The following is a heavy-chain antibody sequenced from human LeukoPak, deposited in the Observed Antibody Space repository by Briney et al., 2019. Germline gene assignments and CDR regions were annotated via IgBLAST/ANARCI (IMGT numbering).Heavy chain of an antibody. CDR1: GGSISGGTYY. CDR2: IYTSGST. Sequence: SETLSLTCTVSGGSISGGTYYWSWIRQPAGKGLEWIGRIYTSGSTNYNPSLKSRVTMSVDTSKNQFSLKLSSVTAADTAVYYCANLDSSSYYYYMDVWGKGTTVTVSS. J-gene: IGHJ6*03. CDR3: ANLDSSSYYYYMDV. D-gene: IGHD6-6*01. V-gene: IGHV4-61*02.